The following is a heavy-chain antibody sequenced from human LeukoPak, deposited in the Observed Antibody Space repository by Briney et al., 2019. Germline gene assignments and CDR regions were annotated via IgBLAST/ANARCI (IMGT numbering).Heavy chain of an antibody. V-gene: IGHV3-21*01. D-gene: IGHD3-3*01. CDR1: GFTFSSYS. CDR3: EVIKRFLEWSSGMDV. J-gene: IGHJ6*02. CDR2: ISSSSSYI. Sequence: GGSLRLSCAASGFTFSSYSMNWVRQAPGKGLEWVSSISSSSSYIYYADSVKGRFTISRDNAKNSLYLQMNSLRAEDTAVYYCEVIKRFLEWSSGMDVWGQGTTVTVSS.